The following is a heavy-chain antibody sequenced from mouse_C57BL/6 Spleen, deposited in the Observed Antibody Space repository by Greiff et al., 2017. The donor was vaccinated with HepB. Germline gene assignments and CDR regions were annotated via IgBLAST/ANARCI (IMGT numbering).Heavy chain of an antibody. CDR2: IDPETGGT. Sequence: LVESGAELVRPGASVTLSCKASGYTFTDYEMHWVKQTPVHGLEWIGAIDPETGGTAYNQKFKGKAILTADKSSSTAYMELRSLTSEDSAVYYCTRLANWAWFAYWGQGTLVTVSA. D-gene: IGHD4-1*01. CDR3: TRLANWAWFAY. V-gene: IGHV1-15*01. CDR1: GYTFTDYE. J-gene: IGHJ3*01.